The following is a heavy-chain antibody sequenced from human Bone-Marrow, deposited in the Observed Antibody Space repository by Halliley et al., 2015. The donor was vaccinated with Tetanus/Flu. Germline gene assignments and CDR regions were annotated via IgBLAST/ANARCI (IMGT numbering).Heavy chain of an antibody. V-gene: IGHV4-39*01. D-gene: IGHD1-26*01. CDR2: IYFSGST. CDR3: VRQRVGATRYYYFGMDV. CDR1: GGSITSSAYY. Sequence: TLSLTCSVSGGSITSSAYYWGWIRQPPGKGLEWMGSIYFSGSTYYNPSLESRVTMSLDTSKNQFSLKLTSVTAADTAVYFCVRQRVGATRYYYFGMDVWGQGTTAIVSS. J-gene: IGHJ6*02.